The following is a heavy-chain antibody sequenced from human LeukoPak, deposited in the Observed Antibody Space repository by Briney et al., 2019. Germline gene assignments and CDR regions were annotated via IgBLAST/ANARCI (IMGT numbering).Heavy chain of an antibody. V-gene: IGHV3-30*18. D-gene: IGHD6-19*01. Sequence: QPGRSLRLSCAASGFTFSSYGMHWVRQAPGKGLEWVAVISYDGSNKYYADSVKGRFTISRDNSKNTLYLQMNSLRAEDTAVYCCAKGYSSGWYALDYWGQGTLVTVSS. CDR3: AKGYSSGWYALDY. CDR1: GFTFSSYG. CDR2: ISYDGSNK. J-gene: IGHJ4*02.